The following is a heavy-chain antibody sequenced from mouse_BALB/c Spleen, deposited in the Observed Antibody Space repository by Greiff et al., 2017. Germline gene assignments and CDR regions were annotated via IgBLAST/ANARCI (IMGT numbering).Heavy chain of an antibody. CDR1: GFTFSDYG. J-gene: IGHJ4*01. CDR2: ISNLAYSI. Sequence: EVKFVESGGGLVQPGGSRKLSCAASGFTFSDYGMAWVRQAPGKGPEWVAFISNLAYSIYYADTVTGRFTISRENAKNTLYLEMSSLRSEDTAMYYCARYDYDGRYYAMDYWGQGTSVTVSS. D-gene: IGHD2-4*01. CDR3: ARYDYDGRYYAMDY. V-gene: IGHV5-15*02.